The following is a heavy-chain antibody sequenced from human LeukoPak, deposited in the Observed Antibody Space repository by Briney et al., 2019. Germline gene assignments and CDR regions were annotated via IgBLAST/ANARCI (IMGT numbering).Heavy chain of an antibody. Sequence: PGRSLRLSCAASGFTFSSYGMHWVRQAPGKGLEWVAVISYDGSNKYYADSVKGRFTISRDNSKNTLYLQMNSLRAEDTAVYYCAKEGGVAARPRYFDYWGQGTLVTVSS. D-gene: IGHD6-6*01. CDR1: GFTFSSYG. CDR2: ISYDGSNK. J-gene: IGHJ4*02. CDR3: AKEGGVAARPRYFDY. V-gene: IGHV3-30*18.